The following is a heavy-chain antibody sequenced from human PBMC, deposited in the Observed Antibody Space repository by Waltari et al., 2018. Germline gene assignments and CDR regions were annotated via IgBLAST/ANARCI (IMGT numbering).Heavy chain of an antibody. V-gene: IGHV1-24*01. CDR3: ATDLGYSYGDEGYYWYFDL. J-gene: IGHJ2*01. CDR2: FDPEDGET. D-gene: IGHD5-18*01. CDR1: GYTLTELS. Sequence: QVQLVQSGAEVKKPGASVKVSCKVSGYTLTELSMHWVRQAPGKGLEWMGGFDPEDGETIYAQKFQGRVTMTEDTSTDTAYMELSSLRSEDTAVYYCATDLGYSYGDEGYYWYFDLWGRGTLVTVSS.